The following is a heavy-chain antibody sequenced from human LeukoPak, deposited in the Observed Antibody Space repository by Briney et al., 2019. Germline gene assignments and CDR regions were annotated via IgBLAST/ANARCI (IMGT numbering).Heavy chain of an antibody. D-gene: IGHD2-21*02. V-gene: IGHV3-23*01. CDR1: GFTFSNYE. CDR2: FTAGGINT. Sequence: GGSLRPSCAASGFTFSNYEMNWVRQAPGEGLEWVSAFTAGGINTYYADSVKGRFTISRDNSKNTLYLHMNSLRAEDTAVYYCAKSPSYCRGDCYSTFEYWGQGTLVTVSS. CDR3: AKSPSYCRGDCYSTFEY. J-gene: IGHJ4*02.